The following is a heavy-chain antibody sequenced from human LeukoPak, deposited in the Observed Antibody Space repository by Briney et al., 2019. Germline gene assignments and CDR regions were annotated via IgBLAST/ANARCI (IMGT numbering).Heavy chain of an antibody. CDR2: INHSGST. J-gene: IGHJ4*02. CDR3: ARGAQRAFAY. V-gene: IGHV4-34*01. Sequence: SETLSLTCAVYGGPFSGYYWSWIPQPTGKGLEWLGEINHSGSTNYNPSLKSRVTISVNTPKNQFAPKLSSVTAADTAVYYCARGAQRAFAYWGQGTLVTVSS. CDR1: GGPFSGYY.